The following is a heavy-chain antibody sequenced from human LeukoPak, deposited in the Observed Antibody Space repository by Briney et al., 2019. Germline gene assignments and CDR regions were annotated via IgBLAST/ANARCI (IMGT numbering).Heavy chain of an antibody. CDR3: ARPSIVVVPAAAFDY. D-gene: IGHD2-2*01. CDR1: GGSISSSSYY. J-gene: IGHJ4*02. V-gene: IGHV4-39*01. CDR2: IYYSGST. Sequence: SENLSLTCTVSGGSISSSSYYWGWIRQPPGKGLEWNGSIYYSGSTYYNPSLKSRVTISVDTSKNQFSLKLSSVTAADTAVYYCARPSIVVVPAAAFDYWGQGTLVTVSS.